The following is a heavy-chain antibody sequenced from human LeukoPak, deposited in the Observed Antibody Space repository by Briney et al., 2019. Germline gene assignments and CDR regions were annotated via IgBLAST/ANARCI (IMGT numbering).Heavy chain of an antibody. D-gene: IGHD1-26*01. Sequence: GGALRLSCAASGFTFSTYWMSWVRQAPGKGLEWVANIKQDGSEKYYVDAVKGRFTISRDNAKNSLYLQMNSLRAEDAAVYYCARDGSGSPYWGQGTLVTVSS. CDR1: GFTFSTYW. V-gene: IGHV3-7*01. CDR3: ARDGSGSPY. J-gene: IGHJ4*02. CDR2: IKQDGSEK.